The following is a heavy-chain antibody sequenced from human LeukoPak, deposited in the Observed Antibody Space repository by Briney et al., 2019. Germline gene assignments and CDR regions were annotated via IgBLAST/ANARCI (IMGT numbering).Heavy chain of an antibody. CDR1: GGSISSYY. CDR2: IYTSGST. V-gene: IGHV4-4*07. CDR3: ARFLLGSWYMWFDP. D-gene: IGHD2-15*01. J-gene: IGHJ5*02. Sequence: PSETLSLTCTVSGGSISSYYWSWIRQPAGKGLEWIGRIYTSGSTNYNPSLKSRVTMSVDTSKNQFSLKLSSVTAADTAVYYCARFLLGSWYMWFDPWGQGTLVTVSS.